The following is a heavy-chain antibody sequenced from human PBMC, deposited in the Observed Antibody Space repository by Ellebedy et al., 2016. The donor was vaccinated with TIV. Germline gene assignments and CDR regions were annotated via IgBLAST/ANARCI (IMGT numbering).Heavy chain of an antibody. J-gene: IGHJ4*02. Sequence: GGSLRLSXAASGFTFRDYYMSWIRQAPGKGLEWISYISGSTNAISYADSMKGRFTISRDNARNSLYLQMNSLRAEDTAVYYCARDVGAGEGSDSWGQGTLVTVSS. CDR3: ARDVGAGEGSDS. CDR1: GFTFRDYY. D-gene: IGHD1-26*01. V-gene: IGHV3-11*01. CDR2: ISGSTNAI.